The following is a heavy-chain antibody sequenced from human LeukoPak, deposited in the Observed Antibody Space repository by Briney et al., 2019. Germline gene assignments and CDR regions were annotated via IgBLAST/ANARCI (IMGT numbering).Heavy chain of an antibody. Sequence: PGGSLRLSCTTSGFTFSSYAMSWVRQAPGKGLQWVSGINAGDRSTYYAESVKGRFTISGDNSKNTLYLQMNSLRAEDTAVYYCAKDLVAVAGGKVGCWGQGTLVTVSS. D-gene: IGHD6-19*01. CDR2: INAGDRST. CDR1: GFTFSSYA. CDR3: AKDLVAVAGGKVGC. J-gene: IGHJ4*02. V-gene: IGHV3-23*01.